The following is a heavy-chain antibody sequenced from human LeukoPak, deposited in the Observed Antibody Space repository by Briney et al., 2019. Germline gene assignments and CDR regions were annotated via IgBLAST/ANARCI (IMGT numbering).Heavy chain of an antibody. V-gene: IGHV4-4*02. J-gene: IGHJ4*02. CDR1: GGSISSDNW. CDR3: ARRNYYDSTGYYNN. D-gene: IGHD3-22*01. CDR2: IHQSGST. Sequence: PSGTLSLTCAVSGGSISSDNWWSWVRQPPGKGLEWVGEIHQSGSTNYNPSLKSRVTITVDKSKSQFSLKLGSVTAADTAVYNCARRNYYDSTGYYNNWGRGTLVTVSS.